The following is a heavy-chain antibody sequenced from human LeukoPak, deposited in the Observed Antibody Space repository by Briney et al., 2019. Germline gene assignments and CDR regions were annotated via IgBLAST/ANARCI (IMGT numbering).Heavy chain of an antibody. D-gene: IGHD3-3*01. CDR1: GYTFTSYG. V-gene: IGHV1-18*01. CDR3: ARAQGVGFWSGYPYYYYGMDV. CDR2: ISPYNGNT. Sequence: ASVKVSCKASGYTFTSYGISWVRQAPGQGLGWMGWISPYNGNTNYAQKLQGRVTMTTDTSTSTAYMELRSLRSDDTAVYYCARAQGVGFWSGYPYYYYGMDVWGQGTTVTVSS. J-gene: IGHJ6*02.